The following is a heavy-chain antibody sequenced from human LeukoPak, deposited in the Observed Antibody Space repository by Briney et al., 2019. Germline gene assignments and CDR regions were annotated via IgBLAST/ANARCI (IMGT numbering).Heavy chain of an antibody. D-gene: IGHD2-2*02. CDR2: IYTSGST. CDR1: GGSISSGSYY. CDR3: ARSGGRYCSSTSCYTGGTYYYYYMDV. J-gene: IGHJ6*03. V-gene: IGHV4-61*02. Sequence: SETLSLTCTVSGGSISSGSYYWSWIRQPAGKGLEWIGRIYTSGSTNYNPSLKSRVTISVDTSKNQFSLKLSSVTAADTAVYYCARSGGRYCSSTSCYTGGTYYYYYMDVWGKGTTVTVSS.